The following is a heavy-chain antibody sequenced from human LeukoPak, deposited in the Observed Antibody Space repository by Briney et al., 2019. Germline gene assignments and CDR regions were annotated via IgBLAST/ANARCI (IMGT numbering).Heavy chain of an antibody. D-gene: IGHD3-22*01. CDR1: GFTFSSYA. J-gene: IGHJ4*02. V-gene: IGHV3-23*01. CDR2: ISGSGGST. Sequence: GGSLRLSCAASGFTFSSYAMSWVRQAPGKGLEWVSAISGSGGSTYYADSVKGRFTISRDNSKNTLYLQMNSLRAEDTAVYYCARATYDSSGYYRCYFDYWGQGTLVTVSS. CDR3: ARATYDSSGYYRCYFDY.